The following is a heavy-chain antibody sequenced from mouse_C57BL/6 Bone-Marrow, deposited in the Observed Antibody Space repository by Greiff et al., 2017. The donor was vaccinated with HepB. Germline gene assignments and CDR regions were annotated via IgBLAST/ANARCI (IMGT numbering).Heavy chain of an antibody. CDR2: IWSGGST. J-gene: IGHJ1*03. D-gene: IGHD1-1*01. Sequence: VKLMESGPGLVQPSQSLSITCTVSGFSLTSYGVHWVRQSPGKGLEWLGVIWSGGSTDYNAAFISRLSISKDNSKSQVFFKMNSLQADDTAIYYCARNRGSSYGWYFDVWGTGTTVTVSS. CDR1: GFSLTSYG. CDR3: ARNRGSSYGWYFDV. V-gene: IGHV2-2*01.